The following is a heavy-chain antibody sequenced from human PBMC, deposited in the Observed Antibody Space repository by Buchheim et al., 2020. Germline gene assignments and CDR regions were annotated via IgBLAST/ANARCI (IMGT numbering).Heavy chain of an antibody. CDR1: GFSFSNAW. Sequence: EVQLVESGGGLVKPGGSLRLSCAASGFSFSNAWMSWVRQAPGKGLEWVGRTKSKADGGTTDYAAPVKGRFTMSRDDSKNTLYLQMDSLKTEDTAVYYCTTGKSAMVAWGYYWGQGTL. CDR3: TTGKSAMVAWGYY. J-gene: IGHJ4*02. CDR2: TKSKADGGTT. D-gene: IGHD5-18*01. V-gene: IGHV3-15*01.